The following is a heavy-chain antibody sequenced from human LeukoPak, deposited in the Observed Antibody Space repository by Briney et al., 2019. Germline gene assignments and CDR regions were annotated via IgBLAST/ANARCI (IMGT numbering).Heavy chain of an antibody. V-gene: IGHV3-30*14. D-gene: IGHD4/OR15-4a*01. Sequence: PGGSLRLSCAASGFPFSSYAMHWVRQAPGKGLEWVAVISYDGSNKYYADSVKGRFTISRDNSKNTLYLQMNSLRAEDTAVYYRARRAGAYSHPYDYWGQGTLVTVSS. CDR1: GFPFSSYA. CDR3: ARRAGAYSHPYDY. J-gene: IGHJ4*02. CDR2: ISYDGSNK.